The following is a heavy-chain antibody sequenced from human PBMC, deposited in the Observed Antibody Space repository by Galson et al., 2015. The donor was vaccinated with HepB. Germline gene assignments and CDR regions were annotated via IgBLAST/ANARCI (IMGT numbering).Heavy chain of an antibody. Sequence: SLRLSCAASGFTFSGSAIHWVRQASGKGLEWIGRIRGKPNSYATAYAASVKGRFTISRDDSRNTAYLQMRSLKTEDTAVYYCDHEDGDYYVSFPWFDPRGQGTLVTVSS. CDR2: IRGKPNSYAT. CDR1: GFTFSGSA. V-gene: IGHV3-73*01. J-gene: IGHJ5*02. D-gene: IGHD4-17*01. CDR3: DHEDGDYYVSFPWFDP.